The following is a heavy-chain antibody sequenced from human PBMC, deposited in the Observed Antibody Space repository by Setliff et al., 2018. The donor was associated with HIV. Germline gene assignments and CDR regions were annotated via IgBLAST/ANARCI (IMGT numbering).Heavy chain of an antibody. CDR1: GGSISTYY. D-gene: IGHD4-17*01. V-gene: IGHV4-59*01. CDR2: IYFTGSS. CDR3: ARVQMAYAAFDV. J-gene: IGHJ3*01. Sequence: SETLSLTCTVSGGSISTYYWSRIRQPPGKGLEWIGSIYFTGSSDNNPSLKSRVTLSVDTSKHQFSLKLGSVTAADTAVYYCARVQMAYAAFDVWGQGTMGTVS.